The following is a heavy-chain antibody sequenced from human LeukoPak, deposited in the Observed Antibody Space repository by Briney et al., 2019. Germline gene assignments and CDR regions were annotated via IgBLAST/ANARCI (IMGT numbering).Heavy chain of an antibody. CDR2: INANTGNP. Sequence: RWASVKVSCKASGYTFTSYGISWVRQAPGQGLEWMGWINANTGNPTYAQGFTGRFVFSLDTSVSTAYLQISSLKAEDTAVYYCARDSATIQFDYWGQGTLVTVSS. D-gene: IGHD1-1*01. CDR1: GYTFTSYG. J-gene: IGHJ4*02. CDR3: ARDSATIQFDY. V-gene: IGHV7-4-1*02.